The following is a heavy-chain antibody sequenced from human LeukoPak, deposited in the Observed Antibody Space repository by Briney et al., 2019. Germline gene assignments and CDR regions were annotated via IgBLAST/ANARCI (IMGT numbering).Heavy chain of an antibody. CDR2: KFSHDDST. CDR1: GYNFNSHH. J-gene: IGHJ6*02. V-gene: IGHV1-46*02. D-gene: IGHD3-10*01. Sequence: ASVNVSCKTSGYNFNSHHVHWVRQAPGQGLEWMGVKFSHDDSTSNAQKFQGRVTMTRDTSTSTVYMELSSLRSEDTAVYYCARDSGSFHYDMDVWGQGTTVIVSS. CDR3: ARDSGSFHYDMDV.